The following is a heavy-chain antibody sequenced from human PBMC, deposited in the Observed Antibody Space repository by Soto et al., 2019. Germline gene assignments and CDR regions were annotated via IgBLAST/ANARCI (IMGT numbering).Heavy chain of an antibody. CDR3: ARAGQWMFDY. V-gene: IGHV6-1*01. D-gene: IGHD6-19*01. J-gene: IGHJ4*02. CDR2: TYYRSKWYN. CDR1: GDSVSSKSAG. Sequence: SQTLSLTCAISGDSVSSKSAGWNWIRQSPSRGLEWLGRTYYRSKWYNEYAVSVKGRITINPDTSKNQFSLQLNSVTPEDTALYYCARAGQWMFDYWGQGNLVTVSS.